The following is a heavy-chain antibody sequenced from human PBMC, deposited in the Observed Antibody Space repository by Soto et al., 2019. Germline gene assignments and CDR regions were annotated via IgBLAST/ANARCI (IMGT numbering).Heavy chain of an antibody. D-gene: IGHD2-15*01. CDR1: RFIFSSYA. Sequence: GGSLRLSCAASRFIFSSYAMSWVRQAPGKGLEWVSAISGSGGSTYYADSVKGRFTISRDNSKNTLYLQMNSLRAEDTAVYYCAKDAKNWRTPRPMDVWGQGTTVTVSS. CDR2: ISGSGGST. J-gene: IGHJ6*02. CDR3: AKDAKNWRTPRPMDV. V-gene: IGHV3-23*01.